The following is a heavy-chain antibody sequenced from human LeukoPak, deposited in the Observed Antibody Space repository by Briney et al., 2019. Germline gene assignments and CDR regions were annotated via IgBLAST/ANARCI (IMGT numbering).Heavy chain of an antibody. CDR2: IYYSGST. CDR3: ARHAGGISATGTRPFDY. CDR1: GASFSSSTYY. D-gene: IGHD6-13*01. V-gene: IGHV4-39*01. Sequence: PSETLSLTCTVSGASFSSSTYYWGWIRQPPGTGLEWIGSIYYSGSTYYNPSLKSRVTMSVDTSKNQFSLKLSSVTAADTAVYYCARHAGGISATGTRPFDYWGQGTLVTVSS. J-gene: IGHJ4*02.